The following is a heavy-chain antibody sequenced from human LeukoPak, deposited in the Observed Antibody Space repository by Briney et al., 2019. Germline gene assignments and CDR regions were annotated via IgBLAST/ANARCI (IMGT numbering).Heavy chain of an antibody. D-gene: IGHD3-3*01. J-gene: IGHJ4*02. V-gene: IGHV3-30*18. Sequence: PGGYLRLSCAASGFTFSSYGMHWVRQAPGKGLEWVAVISYDGSNKYYADSVKGRFTISRDNSKNTLYLQMNSLRAEDTAVYYCANSRSAYYFDYWGQGTLVTVSS. CDR2: ISYDGSNK. CDR3: ANSRSAYYFDY. CDR1: GFTFSSYG.